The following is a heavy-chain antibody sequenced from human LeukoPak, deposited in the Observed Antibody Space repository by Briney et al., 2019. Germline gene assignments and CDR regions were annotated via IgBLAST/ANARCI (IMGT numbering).Heavy chain of an antibody. J-gene: IGHJ4*02. CDR2: IYYSGST. V-gene: IGHV4-59*01. Sequence: SETLSLTCTVSGGSISSYSWSWIRQPPGKGLNGFGYIYYSGSTNYNPSLKSRVTISVDTSKNQFSLKLSSVTAADTAVYYCARAPMTTVVYFDYWGQGTLVTVSS. CDR1: GGSISSYS. D-gene: IGHD4-23*01. CDR3: ARAPMTTVVYFDY.